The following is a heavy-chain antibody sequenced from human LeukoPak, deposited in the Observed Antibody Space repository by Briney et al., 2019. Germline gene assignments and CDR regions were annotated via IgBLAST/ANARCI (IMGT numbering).Heavy chain of an antibody. CDR2: IKQDGSEK. CDR1: GFTFSNYW. D-gene: IGHD3-16*01. J-gene: IGHJ3*02. V-gene: IGHV3-7*04. Sequence: PGGSLRLSCAASGFTFSNYWMNWVRQAPGKGLEWVANIKQDGSEKYYVDSVKGRFTISRDNAKNSLYLQMNSLRAEDTAVYYCARGRLNAFDIWGQGTMATVSS. CDR3: ARGRLNAFDI.